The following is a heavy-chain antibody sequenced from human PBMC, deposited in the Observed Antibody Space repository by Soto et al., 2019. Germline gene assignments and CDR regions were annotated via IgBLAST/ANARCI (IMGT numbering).Heavy chain of an antibody. V-gene: IGHV4-39*07. CDR3: ARDRSITVGGFS. D-gene: IGHD3-10*01. J-gene: IGHJ1*01. CDR2: IQYSGTT. CDR1: GGSITRNNHF. Sequence: PSETLSLTCTVSGGSITRNNHFWGWIRQSPGKGLEWIGYIQYSGTTYYNPSLKSRVTMSVDTSKNQFSLKLSSVTAADTAVYYCARDRSITVGGFSWGQGTLVTVSS.